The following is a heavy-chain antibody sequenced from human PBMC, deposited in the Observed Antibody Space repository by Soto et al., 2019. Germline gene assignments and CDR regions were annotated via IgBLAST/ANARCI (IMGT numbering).Heavy chain of an antibody. CDR1: GFTFSSYG. D-gene: IGHD2-15*01. CDR2: IWHDGSNK. Sequence: QVQLVESGGGVVQPGRSLRLSCAASGFTFSSYGMHWVRQAPGKGLEWVAVIWHDGSNKYYADSVKGRFTISRDNSKNTLYLQMNSLRAEDTAVYYCAREGPGYCSGGSCQYFDYWGQGTLVTVSS. J-gene: IGHJ4*02. V-gene: IGHV3-33*01. CDR3: AREGPGYCSGGSCQYFDY.